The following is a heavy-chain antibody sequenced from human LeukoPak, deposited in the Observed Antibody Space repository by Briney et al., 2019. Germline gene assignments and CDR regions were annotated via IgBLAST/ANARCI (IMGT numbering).Heavy chain of an antibody. CDR2: IYYSGST. CDR1: GGSISSSSYY. J-gene: IGHJ5*02. Sequence: SETLSLTCTVSGGSISSSSYYWGWIRQPPGKGLEWIGSIYYSGSTYYNPSLKSRVTISVDTSKNQFSLKLSSVTAADTAVYYCATAPELMEDFWSGFPNWFDPWGQGTLVTVSS. V-gene: IGHV4-39*01. CDR3: ATAPELMEDFWSGFPNWFDP. D-gene: IGHD3-3*01.